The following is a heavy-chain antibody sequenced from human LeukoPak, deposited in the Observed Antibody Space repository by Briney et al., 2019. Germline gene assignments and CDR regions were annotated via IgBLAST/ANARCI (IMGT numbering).Heavy chain of an antibody. CDR1: GFTFNNYA. CDR3: AKPKFSVLWFFDY. D-gene: IGHD3-9*01. CDR2: ISYDGYNE. Sequence: PGGSLRLSCAASGFTFNNYAMHWVRQSPGRGLEWLAFISYDGYNEDYADSVRGRFSISRDNSKSTLYLQMSSLRPEDTAVYYCAKPKFSVLWFFDYWGQGSLVTVST. V-gene: IGHV3-30*18. J-gene: IGHJ4*02.